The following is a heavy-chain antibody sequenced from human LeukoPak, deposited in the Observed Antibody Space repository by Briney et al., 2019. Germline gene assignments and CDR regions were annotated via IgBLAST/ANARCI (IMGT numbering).Heavy chain of an antibody. CDR2: IHHSGNT. D-gene: IGHD1-26*01. J-gene: IGHJ4*02. Sequence: PSETLSLTCTVAGASSTNHFWTWIRQSPEKGLEWMGYIHHSGNTNYNPSLNSRVTISVDTSMSQFSLKLTSVTAVDTAIYYCARGGPEDGNWRYYIDYWGQGTLVTVSS. V-gene: IGHV4-59*11. CDR3: ARGGPEDGNWRYYIDY. CDR1: GASSTNHF.